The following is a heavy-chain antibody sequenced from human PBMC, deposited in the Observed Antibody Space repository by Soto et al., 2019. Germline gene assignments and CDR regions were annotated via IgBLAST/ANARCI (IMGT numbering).Heavy chain of an antibody. J-gene: IGHJ4*02. CDR1: GGSITSYY. CDR3: ARVIAAAGTRSHEY. V-gene: IGHV4-59*01. Sequence: QVQLQESGPGLVKPSETLSLTCTVSGGSITSYYWSWIRQPPGKGLEWIGYIFYSGATNYNPSLKSHVTXXVXTXXNHFSLRLSSVTAADTAVYYGARVIAAAGTRSHEYWGQGTLVTVSS. D-gene: IGHD6-13*01. CDR2: IFYSGAT.